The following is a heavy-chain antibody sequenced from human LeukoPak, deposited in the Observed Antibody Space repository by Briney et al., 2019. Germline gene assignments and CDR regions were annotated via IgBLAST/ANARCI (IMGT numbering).Heavy chain of an antibody. D-gene: IGHD6-19*01. V-gene: IGHV3-30*18. Sequence: GGSLRLSCAVSGFTFRTYGMHWVRQAPGKGLEWVAVISYDESNKYYADSVKGRFTISRDNSKSTVYLQVNSLRAEDTAVYYCAKDGRMYSSGWYSYFDQWGQGTLVTVSS. CDR2: ISYDESNK. CDR1: GFTFRTYG. CDR3: AKDGRMYSSGWYSYFDQ. J-gene: IGHJ4*02.